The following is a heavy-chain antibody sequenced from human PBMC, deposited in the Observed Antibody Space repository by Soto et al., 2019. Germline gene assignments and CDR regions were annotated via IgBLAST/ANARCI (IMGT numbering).Heavy chain of an antibody. CDR2: AYYRSKWYI. D-gene: IGHD2-15*01. CDR3: ARARHVVGGNLDYFDN. Sequence: PSQTLSLTCAISGDSVSSNSAAWNWIRQSPSRGLEWLGRAYYRSKWYIDYAVFVKSRITINPDTTKNHLSLLLNSVTPEDTAVYFCARARHVVGGNLDYFDNWGQGTLVTVSS. J-gene: IGHJ4*02. CDR1: GDSVSSNSAA. V-gene: IGHV6-1*01.